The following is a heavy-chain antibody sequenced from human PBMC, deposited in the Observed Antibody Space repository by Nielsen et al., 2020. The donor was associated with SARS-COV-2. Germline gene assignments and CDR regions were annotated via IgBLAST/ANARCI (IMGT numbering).Heavy chain of an antibody. Sequence: SETLSLTCTVSGGSISSGGYYWSWIRQPPGKGLEWIGEINHSGSTNYNPSLKSRVTISVDTSKNQFSLKLSSVTAADTAVYYCARGGLELRTPAVYYMDVWGKGTTVTVSS. CDR1: GGSISSGGYY. V-gene: IGHV4-39*07. J-gene: IGHJ6*03. CDR2: INHSGST. D-gene: IGHD1-7*01. CDR3: ARGGLELRTPAVYYMDV.